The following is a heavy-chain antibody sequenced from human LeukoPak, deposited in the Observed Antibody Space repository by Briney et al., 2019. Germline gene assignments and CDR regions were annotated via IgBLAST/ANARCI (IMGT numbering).Heavy chain of an antibody. CDR1: GFTFSSYA. J-gene: IGHJ4*02. Sequence: GGSLRLSCAASGFTFSSYAMSWVRQAPGKGLEWVSAISGSGGSTYYADSVKGRFTISRDNSKNTLYLQMNSLRAEGTAVYYCAKGGQIRFLEWLLFDYWGQGTLVTVSS. CDR3: AKGGQIRFLEWLLFDY. CDR2: ISGSGGST. V-gene: IGHV3-23*01. D-gene: IGHD3-3*01.